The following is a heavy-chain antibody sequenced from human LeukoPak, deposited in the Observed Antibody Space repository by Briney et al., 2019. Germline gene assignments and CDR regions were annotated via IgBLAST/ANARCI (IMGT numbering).Heavy chain of an antibody. CDR2: ISNSGSII. D-gene: IGHD3-10*01. Sequence: PGGSLRLSCAASGFIFSDYYMSWIRQAPGKGLEWVSYISNSGSIIYYADSVKGRFTISRDNAKNSLYLQMNSLRAEDTAVYYCARAAKFEFYFDYWGQGTLVTVSS. J-gene: IGHJ4*02. CDR3: ARAAKFEFYFDY. V-gene: IGHV3-11*04. CDR1: GFIFSDYY.